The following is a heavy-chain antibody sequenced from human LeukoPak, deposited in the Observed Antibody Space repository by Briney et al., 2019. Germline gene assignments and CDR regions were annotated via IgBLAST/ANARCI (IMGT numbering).Heavy chain of an antibody. Sequence: GGSLRLSCAASGFTFSSYAMSWVRQAPGKGLEWVSGINWNGGSTGYADSVKGRFTISRDNAKNSLYLQMNSLRAGDTALYYCARGRTYYYDSNPDYFDYWGQGTLVTVSS. J-gene: IGHJ4*02. CDR3: ARGRTYYYDSNPDYFDY. CDR1: GFTFSSYA. V-gene: IGHV3-20*04. D-gene: IGHD3-22*01. CDR2: INWNGGST.